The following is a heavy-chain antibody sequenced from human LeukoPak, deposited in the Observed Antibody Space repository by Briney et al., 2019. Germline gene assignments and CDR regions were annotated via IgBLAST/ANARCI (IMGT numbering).Heavy chain of an antibody. D-gene: IGHD3-3*01. Sequence: PGGSLRLSCAASGFTFSSYAMHWVRQAPGKGLEWVAVISYDGSNKYYADSVKGRFTISRDNSKNTLYLQMNSLRAEDTAVYYCARDFPPFRDFLEWLSRRGNYGMDVWGQGTTVTVSS. V-gene: IGHV3-30-3*01. J-gene: IGHJ6*02. CDR1: GFTFSSYA. CDR3: ARDFPPFRDFLEWLSRRGNYGMDV. CDR2: ISYDGSNK.